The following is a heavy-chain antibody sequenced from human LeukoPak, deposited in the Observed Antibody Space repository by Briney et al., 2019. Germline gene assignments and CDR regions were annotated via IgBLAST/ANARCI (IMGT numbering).Heavy chain of an antibody. Sequence: SETLSLTCTVSGGSISSSSYYWGWIRQPPGKGLEWIGSIYYSGSTYYNPSLKSRVTISVDTSKNQFSLKLSSVTAADTAVYYCARTLGADIVVVPAARDLYYFDYWGQGTLVTVSS. D-gene: IGHD2-2*01. V-gene: IGHV4-39*01. CDR1: GGSISSSSYY. J-gene: IGHJ4*02. CDR3: ARTLGADIVVVPAARDLYYFDY. CDR2: IYYSGST.